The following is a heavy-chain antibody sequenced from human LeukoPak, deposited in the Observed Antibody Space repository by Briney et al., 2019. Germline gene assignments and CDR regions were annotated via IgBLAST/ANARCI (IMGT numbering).Heavy chain of an antibody. D-gene: IGHD6-13*01. CDR3: ARAIIATAGDPINYFDY. Sequence: SQTLSLTCTVSGGSISSGGYYWSWIRQHPGKGLEWIGYIYYSGSTYYNPSLKSRVTISVDTSKNQLSLKLSSVTAADTAVYYCARAIIATAGDPINYFDYWGQGTLVTVSS. CDR1: GGSISSGGYY. V-gene: IGHV4-31*03. CDR2: IYYSGST. J-gene: IGHJ4*02.